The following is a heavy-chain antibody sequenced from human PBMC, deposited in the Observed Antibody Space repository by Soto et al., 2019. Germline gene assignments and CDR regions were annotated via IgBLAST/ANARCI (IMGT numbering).Heavy chain of an antibody. J-gene: IGHJ6*02. V-gene: IGHV1-69*01. D-gene: IGHD6-13*01. CDR1: GGTFSSYA. CDR2: IVPIFGTA. Sequence: QVQLVQSGAEVKKPGSSVKVSCKASGGTFSSYAISWVRQAPGQGLEWMGGIVPIFGTANYAQKFQGRVTITADESTSTAYMELSSLRYEDTAVYYCARGQYVAAAGNYYYYGMDVWGQGTTVTVS. CDR3: ARGQYVAAAGNYYYYGMDV.